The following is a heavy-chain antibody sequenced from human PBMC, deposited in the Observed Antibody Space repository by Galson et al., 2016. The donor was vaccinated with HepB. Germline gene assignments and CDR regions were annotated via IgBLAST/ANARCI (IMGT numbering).Heavy chain of an antibody. CDR2: VDHSGST. V-gene: IGHV4-34*01. Sequence: SETLSLTCAVSGGSFSGFHWSWIRQPPGKGLEWIGEVDHSGSTSYNPAPKSRVTISVDSSKNQISLNVSSLTAADTAVYFCARKTRGGRFFYYFMDIWGKGITVTVS. J-gene: IGHJ6*03. CDR1: GGSFSGFH. D-gene: IGHD3-10*01. CDR3: ARKTRGGRFFYYFMDI.